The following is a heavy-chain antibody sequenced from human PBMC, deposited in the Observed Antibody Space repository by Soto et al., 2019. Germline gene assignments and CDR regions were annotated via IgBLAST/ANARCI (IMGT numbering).Heavy chain of an antibody. D-gene: IGHD3-22*01. CDR2: ISYDGSNK. Sequence: GGSLRLSCAASGFTFSSYGMHWVRQAPGKGLEWVAVISYDGSNKYYADSVKGRFTISRDNSKNTLYLQMNSLRAEDTAVYYCAKDYYDSSGPTYPRGMDVWGQGTTVTVSS. V-gene: IGHV3-30*18. CDR1: GFTFSSYG. CDR3: AKDYYDSSGPTYPRGMDV. J-gene: IGHJ6*02.